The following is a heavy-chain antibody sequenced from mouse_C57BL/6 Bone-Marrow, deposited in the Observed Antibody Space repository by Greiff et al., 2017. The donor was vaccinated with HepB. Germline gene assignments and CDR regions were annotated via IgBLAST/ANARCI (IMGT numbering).Heavy chain of an antibody. CDR3: ERKGMASWFAY. J-gene: IGHJ3*01. D-gene: IGHD2-10*02. CDR2: IYPRSGNT. Sequence: QVQLQQSGAELARPGASVKLSCKASGYTFTSYGISWVKQRTGQGLEWIGEIYPRSGNTYYNEKFKGKATLTADKSSSTAYMELRCLTSEDSAVSICERKGMASWFAYWGQGTLVTVSA. V-gene: IGHV1-81*01. CDR1: GYTFTSYG.